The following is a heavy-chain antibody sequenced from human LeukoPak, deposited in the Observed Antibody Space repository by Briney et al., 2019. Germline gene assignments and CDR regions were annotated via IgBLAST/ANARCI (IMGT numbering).Heavy chain of an antibody. CDR1: GFTFDDYA. Sequence: GGSLRLSCAASGFTFDDYAMHWVRQAPGKGLEWVSLISWDGGGTYYADSVKGRFSISRDNGKNSLYLQMNSLRAEDTALYYCARDMAAYYYASGNIDYWGQGTLVTVSS. V-gene: IGHV3-43D*03. CDR3: ARDMAAYYYASGNIDY. CDR2: ISWDGGGT. J-gene: IGHJ4*02. D-gene: IGHD3-10*01.